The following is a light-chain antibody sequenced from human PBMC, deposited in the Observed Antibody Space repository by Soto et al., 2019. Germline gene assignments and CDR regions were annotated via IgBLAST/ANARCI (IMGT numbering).Light chain of an antibody. V-gene: IGKV1-5*03. Sequence: DIQMTQSPSTLSASVGDRVTITCRASQSISTWLAWYQQKPGKAPKLLIYKASSLESGVPSRFSGSGSGTEFTLTISSLQPDEFATYYCQQYNTYPLTFGGGTTVEI. CDR1: QSISTW. CDR3: QQYNTYPLT. CDR2: KAS. J-gene: IGKJ4*01.